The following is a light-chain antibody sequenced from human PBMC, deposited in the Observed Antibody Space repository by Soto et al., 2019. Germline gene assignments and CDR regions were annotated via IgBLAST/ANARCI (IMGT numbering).Light chain of an antibody. CDR3: QSYDRSLSGYV. CDR2: ANG. J-gene: IGLJ1*01. CDR1: SSNIGAGYD. V-gene: IGLV1-40*01. Sequence: QSVLTQPPSVSGAPGQRVTISCTGSSSNIGAGYDVHWYQQLPGTAPKLLIYANGNRPSRVPDRFSGSKSGTSASLAITGLQAEDEADYYCQSYDRSLSGYVLGTGTKVTVL.